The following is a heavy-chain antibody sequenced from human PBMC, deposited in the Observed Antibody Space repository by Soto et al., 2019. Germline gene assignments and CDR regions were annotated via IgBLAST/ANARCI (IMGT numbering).Heavy chain of an antibody. J-gene: IGHJ6*02. CDR2: ISDYNGNT. CDR1: GYSFTTYV. V-gene: IGHV1-18*01. D-gene: IGHD3-10*01. Sequence: QVQLVQSGAEVKKPGASVKVSCKASGYSFTTYVISWVRQAPGQGLEWMGWISDYNGNTNYEKKFQGRVTMTTDTSTRTAYMELKSLRSDDTAVYYCAREGYYSGSESYSPPRYYGMDVWGQGTTVTVS. CDR3: AREGYYSGSESYSPPRYYGMDV.